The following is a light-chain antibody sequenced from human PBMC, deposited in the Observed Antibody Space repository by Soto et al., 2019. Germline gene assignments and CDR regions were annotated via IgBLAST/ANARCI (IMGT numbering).Light chain of an antibody. CDR3: QQYGSLSWT. V-gene: IGKV3-20*01. Sequence: VLSKSPGTVSLSTGERATLSCRASQSVSSNLAWYQQKPGQAPRLLIYGASTRATGIPARFSGSGSGTDFTLTISRLEPEDFAVYYCQQYGSLSWTFGQVTIV. J-gene: IGKJ1*01. CDR1: QSVSSN. CDR2: GAS.